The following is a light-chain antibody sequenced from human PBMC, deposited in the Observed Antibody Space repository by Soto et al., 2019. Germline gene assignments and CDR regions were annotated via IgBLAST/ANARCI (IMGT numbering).Light chain of an antibody. Sequence: EIVMTQSPATLCLSPGERATLSCRASQTVNSNLAWYQQKPGQAPRLLIYGASTRATGIAARFSGSGSGTEFTLTITSLQSGDFAVYYCQQYDDWPLTFGGGTKVEIK. CDR3: QQYDDWPLT. CDR1: QTVNSN. J-gene: IGKJ4*01. V-gene: IGKV3-15*01. CDR2: GAS.